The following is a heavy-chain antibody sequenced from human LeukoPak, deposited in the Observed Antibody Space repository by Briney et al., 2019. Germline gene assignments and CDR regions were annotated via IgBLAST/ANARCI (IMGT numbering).Heavy chain of an antibody. CDR2: IIPIFGTA. CDR3: ARGGSAVGANDY. CDR1: GYTFPSYF. J-gene: IGHJ4*02. Sequence: GASVKVSCKASGYTFPSYFMHWVRQAPGQGLEWMGGIIPIFGTANYAQKFQGRVTITADESTSTAYMELSSLRSEDTAVYYCARGGSAVGANDYWGQGTLVTVSS. V-gene: IGHV1-69*13. D-gene: IGHD1-26*01.